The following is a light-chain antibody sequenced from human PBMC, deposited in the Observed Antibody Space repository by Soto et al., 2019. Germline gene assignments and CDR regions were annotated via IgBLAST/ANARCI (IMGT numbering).Light chain of an antibody. V-gene: IGKV3-15*01. CDR3: QQYNYWPWT. Sequence: EIVMTQSPATLSVSPGERATLSCRASQNVSSNLAWYQQRPGQAPRLLIYDASTRAAGIPARFSGSGSGTEFTLTISSLQSEDFAVYYCQQYNYWPWTFGQGTKVEIK. CDR2: DAS. J-gene: IGKJ1*01. CDR1: QNVSSN.